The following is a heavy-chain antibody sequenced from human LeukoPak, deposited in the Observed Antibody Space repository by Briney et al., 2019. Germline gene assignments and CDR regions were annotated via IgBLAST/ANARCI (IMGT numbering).Heavy chain of an antibody. CDR1: GGSISSGDYY. V-gene: IGHV4-30-4*01. J-gene: IGHJ4*02. CDR3: ARSDPYYPVDY. Sequence: PSETLSLTCTVSGGSISSGDYYWSWIRQPPGKGLEWIGYIYYSGSTYYNPSLKSRLTILVDTSKNQFSLKLSSVTAADTAVYYCARSDPYYPVDYWGQGTLVTVSS. CDR2: IYYSGST. D-gene: IGHD3-10*01.